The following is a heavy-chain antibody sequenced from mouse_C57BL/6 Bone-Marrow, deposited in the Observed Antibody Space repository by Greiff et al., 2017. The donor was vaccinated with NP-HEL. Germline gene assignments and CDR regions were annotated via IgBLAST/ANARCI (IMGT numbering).Heavy chain of an antibody. CDR1: GFSLTSYA. V-gene: IGHV2-9-1*01. Sequence: VKLMESGPGLVAPSQCLSITCTVSGFSLTSYAISWVRQPPGKGLEWLGVIWTGGGTNYNSALKSRLSISKDNSKSQVFLKMNSLQTDDTARYYCARKMITTNYYAMDYWGQGTSVTVSS. CDR3: ARKMITTNYYAMDY. CDR2: IWTGGGT. D-gene: IGHD2-4*01. J-gene: IGHJ4*01.